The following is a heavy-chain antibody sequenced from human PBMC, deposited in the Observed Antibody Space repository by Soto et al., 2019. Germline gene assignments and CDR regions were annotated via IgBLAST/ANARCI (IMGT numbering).Heavy chain of an antibody. J-gene: IGHJ4*02. CDR1: SVSFSSGNYF. V-gene: IGHV4-39*01. CDR3: ASPPLYCGGDCYFVS. CDR2: MYYSEST. Sequence: ETLSLAGTVSSVSFSSGNYFSAWSRQPPGKARAWIGSMYYSESTYYTPSLKSRVTISVHTSKNQFSLNLSSVTAADTAVYYCASPPLYCGGDCYFVSWGQGTLVTVS. D-gene: IGHD2-21*02.